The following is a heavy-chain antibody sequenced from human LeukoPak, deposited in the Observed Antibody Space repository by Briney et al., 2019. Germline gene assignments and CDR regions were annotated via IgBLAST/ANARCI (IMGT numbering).Heavy chain of an antibody. V-gene: IGHV3-21*01. CDR2: ITSSSSYI. Sequence: GGSLRLSCAASGFSFSSYSMNWVRQAPGKGLDWVSSITSSSSYIYYGDSVKGRFTISRDNAKNSLYLRMNSLRAEDTAVYYCARDRGGYCGSTSCHPYDYWGQGTLVTVSS. J-gene: IGHJ4*02. D-gene: IGHD2-2*03. CDR3: ARDRGGYCGSTSCHPYDY. CDR1: GFSFSSYS.